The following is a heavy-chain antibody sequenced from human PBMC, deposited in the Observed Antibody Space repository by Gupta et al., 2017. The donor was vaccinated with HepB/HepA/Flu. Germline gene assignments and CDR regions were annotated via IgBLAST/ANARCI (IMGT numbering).Heavy chain of an antibody. CDR3: ATLHWGNWFDP. Sequence: QLQLQESGPGLVKPSETLSLTCTVSGGSISNSNYFWVWIRQPPGRGLEWIGTIYYTGSTYYNPSLKSRVTLSVDTSKNHFSLKLNSVTAADTAVFYCATLHWGNWFDPWGQGTLVTVSA. CDR1: GGSISNSNYF. D-gene: IGHD7-27*01. CDR2: IYYTGST. J-gene: IGHJ5*02. V-gene: IGHV4-39*02.